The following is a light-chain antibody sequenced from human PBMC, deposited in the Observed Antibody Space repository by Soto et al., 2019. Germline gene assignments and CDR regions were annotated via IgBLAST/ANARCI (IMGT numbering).Light chain of an antibody. J-gene: IGKJ1*01. CDR2: AAS. CDR1: QGISNY. V-gene: IGKV1-27*01. CDR3: QKYNSAPRT. Sequence: DIQMTQSPSSLSASVGDRVTITCRASQGISNYLAWYQQKPGKVPKLLIYAASTLQSGVPSRFSGSGSGTDXXXXXXXLXPEDVAXXXXQKYNSAPRTFGQGTKVEIK.